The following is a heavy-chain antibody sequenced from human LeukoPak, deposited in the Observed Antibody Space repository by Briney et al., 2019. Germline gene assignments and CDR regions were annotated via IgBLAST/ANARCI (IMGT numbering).Heavy chain of an antibody. CDR3: ARGRAGGSTTYDMGV. J-gene: IGHJ6*02. Sequence: GGSLRLSCAASGFTFSSYAMSWVRQAPGKGLEWVSGLYSGGTTYYADSVKGRFTVSRDNSKNTLDLQMNTLRAEDTAVYYCARGRAGGSTTYDMGVWGQGTTVTVSS. D-gene: IGHD1-1*01. CDR2: LYSGGTT. CDR1: GFTFSSYA. V-gene: IGHV3-66*01.